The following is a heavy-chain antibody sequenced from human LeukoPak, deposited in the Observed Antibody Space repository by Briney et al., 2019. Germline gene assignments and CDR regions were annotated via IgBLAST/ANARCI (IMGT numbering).Heavy chain of an antibody. Sequence: SPTLSLTCAVSGGSISSGGYSWSWIRQPPGKGLAWIWYIYHSGSTYHNPSLKSRVTISVDRSKNQFSLKLSSVTAADTAVYYCARDMRYCSSTSCTNWFDPWGQGTLVTVSS. V-gene: IGHV4-30-2*01. J-gene: IGHJ5*02. CDR3: ARDMRYCSSTSCTNWFDP. CDR1: GGSISSGGYS. CDR2: IYHSGST. D-gene: IGHD2-2*01.